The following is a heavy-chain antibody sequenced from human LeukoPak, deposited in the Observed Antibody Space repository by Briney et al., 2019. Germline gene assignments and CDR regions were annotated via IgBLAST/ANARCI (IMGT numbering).Heavy chain of an antibody. J-gene: IGHJ4*02. CDR3: ASATYYDFWSGYYTGINY. CDR2: INPNSGGT. D-gene: IGHD3-3*01. Sequence: GASVKVSCKASGYTFTGYYMHRVRQAPGQGLEWMGWINPNSGGTNYAQKFQGRVTMTRDTSISTAYMELSRLRSDDTAVYYCASATYYDFWSGYYTGINYWGQGTLVTVSS. V-gene: IGHV1-2*02. CDR1: GYTFTGYY.